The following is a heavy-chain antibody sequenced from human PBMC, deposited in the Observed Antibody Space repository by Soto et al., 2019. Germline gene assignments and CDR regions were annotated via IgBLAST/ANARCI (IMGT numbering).Heavy chain of an antibody. Sequence: GGSLRLSCVGSGFIFSSYAMSWVRQAPGKGLEWVSAISGSGGSTYYADSVKGRFTISRDNSKNTLYLQMNSLRAEDTAVYYCAKAPDYDFWSGYPKYYFDDWGQGTLVTVSS. D-gene: IGHD3-3*01. CDR3: AKAPDYDFWSGYPKYYFDD. CDR1: GFIFSSYA. J-gene: IGHJ4*02. V-gene: IGHV3-23*01. CDR2: ISGSGGST.